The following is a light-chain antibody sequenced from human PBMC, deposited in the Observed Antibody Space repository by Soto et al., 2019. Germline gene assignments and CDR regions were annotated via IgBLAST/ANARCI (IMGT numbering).Light chain of an antibody. CDR2: AAS. Sequence: DIQLTQSPSFLSASVGDRVTITCRASQGISSYFAWYQQKPGKAPKLLIYAASTLQSGVPSRFSGSGSGTEFTLTISSLQPEDFATYYCQQLNSYPTFGQGTRLEIK. CDR1: QGISSY. J-gene: IGKJ5*01. CDR3: QQLNSYPT. V-gene: IGKV1-9*01.